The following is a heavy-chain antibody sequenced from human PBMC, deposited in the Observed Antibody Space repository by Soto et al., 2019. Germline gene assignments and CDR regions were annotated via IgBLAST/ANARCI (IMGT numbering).Heavy chain of an antibody. D-gene: IGHD3-10*01. CDR2: IYYSGNT. J-gene: IGHJ4*02. Sequence: QLQLQESDPGLVKTSETLSLTCSVSGGSISSSSYYWGWIRQPPGQELQWIGSIYYSGNTYYNPSHNGPVPGPVETSKTRFPLRLPSVAAADPAGYFGGRQGGHRRGYFDFGGRGPRAIVSS. V-gene: IGHV4-39*01. CDR1: GGSISSSSYY. CDR3: GRQGGHRRGYFDF.